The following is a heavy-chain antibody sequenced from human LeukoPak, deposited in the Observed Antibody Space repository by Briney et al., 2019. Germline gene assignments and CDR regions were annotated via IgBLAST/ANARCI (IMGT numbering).Heavy chain of an antibody. J-gene: IGHJ6*03. CDR2: INPSGGTT. Sequence: GASVKVSCKASGYTFTSYYMHWLRQPPGQGLEWMGIINPSGGTTSYAQKFQGRVTMTRDMSTSTVYMELSSLRSEDTAVYYCARDGTVSVGYMDVWGKGTTVTVSS. CDR3: ARDGTVSVGYMDV. D-gene: IGHD4-11*01. V-gene: IGHV1-46*01. CDR1: GYTFTSYY.